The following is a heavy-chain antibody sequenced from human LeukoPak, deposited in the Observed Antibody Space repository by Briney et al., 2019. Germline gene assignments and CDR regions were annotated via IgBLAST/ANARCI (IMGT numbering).Heavy chain of an antibody. V-gene: IGHV4-34*01. CDR2: INHSGST. Sequence: SETLSLTCAVYGGSFSGYYWSWIRQPPGKGLEWIGEINHSGSTNYNPSLKSRVTISVDTSKNQFSLKLSSVTAADTAVYYCARGLPAYCSSTGCYANDYWGQRTLVTVSS. J-gene: IGHJ4*02. CDR3: ARGLPAYCSSTGCYANDY. D-gene: IGHD2-2*01. CDR1: GGSFSGYY.